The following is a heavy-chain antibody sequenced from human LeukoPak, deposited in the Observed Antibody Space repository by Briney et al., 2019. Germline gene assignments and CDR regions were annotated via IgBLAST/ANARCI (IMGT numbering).Heavy chain of an antibody. CDR1: GFTFSTYA. Sequence: GGSLRLSCAASGFTFSTYAMSWVRQAPGKGLEWVSSISGSGDITYYADSVEGRFTMSRDNSKNTLYLQMNSLRAGDTAVYYCAKPHFDDWGQGTLVTVSS. V-gene: IGHV3-23*01. CDR2: ISGSGDIT. J-gene: IGHJ4*02. CDR3: AKPHFDD.